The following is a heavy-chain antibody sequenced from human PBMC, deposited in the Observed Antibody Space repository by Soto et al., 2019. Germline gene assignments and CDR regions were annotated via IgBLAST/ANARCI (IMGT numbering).Heavy chain of an antibody. CDR3: ARSAARGGPYYYYMDV. CDR2: IYYSGST. Sequence: WTWIRQPPGKGLEWIGYIYYSGSTNYNPSLKSRVTISVDTSKNQFSLKLSSVTAADTAVYYCARSAARGGPYYYYMDVWGKGTTVTVSS. V-gene: IGHV4-59*08. D-gene: IGHD6-6*01. J-gene: IGHJ6*03.